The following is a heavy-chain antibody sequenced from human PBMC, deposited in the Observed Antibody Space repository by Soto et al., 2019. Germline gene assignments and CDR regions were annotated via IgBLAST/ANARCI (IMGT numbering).Heavy chain of an antibody. Sequence: PGGSLRLSCAASGFTFSLYAMHWVRQAPGKGLEWVAVISYDGSNKYYADSVKGRFTISRDNSKNTLYLQMNSLRAEDTAVYYRARDYIVVVNYYYYYGMDVWGQGTTVTVSS. D-gene: IGHD2-21*01. V-gene: IGHV3-30-3*01. CDR2: ISYDGSNK. J-gene: IGHJ6*02. CDR1: GFTFSLYA. CDR3: ARDYIVVVNYYYYYGMDV.